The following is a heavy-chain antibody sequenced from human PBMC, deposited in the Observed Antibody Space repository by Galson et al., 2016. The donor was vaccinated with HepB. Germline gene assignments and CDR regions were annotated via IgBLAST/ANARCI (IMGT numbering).Heavy chain of an antibody. CDR3: AKMSGSSGYYSDAFDI. CDR1: GFSFSNSG. Sequence: SLRLSCAASGFSFSNSGMSWVRQAPGRGLEWVSGITRSGDATHYADFVKGRFTISTDNSKNMMYLQMNSLRAEDTAVYYCAKMSGSSGYYSDAFDIWGRGTMVSVSS. J-gene: IGHJ3*02. V-gene: IGHV3-23*01. CDR2: ITRSGDAT. D-gene: IGHD3-22*01.